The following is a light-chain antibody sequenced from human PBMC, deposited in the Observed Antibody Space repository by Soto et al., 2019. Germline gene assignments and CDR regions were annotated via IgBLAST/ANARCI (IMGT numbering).Light chain of an antibody. CDR1: QDIRSD. CDR2: AAS. CDR3: QQVNSYPLT. V-gene: IGKV1-6*01. Sequence: AIQMTQSPSSLSASVGDRVTVTCRASQDIRSDVGWYQQKPGQAPKVLMYAASRLHSGVPSRFSGSGSGTDFVLTISSLQLEDVATYYCQQVNSYPLTFGGGTRVEIK. J-gene: IGKJ4*01.